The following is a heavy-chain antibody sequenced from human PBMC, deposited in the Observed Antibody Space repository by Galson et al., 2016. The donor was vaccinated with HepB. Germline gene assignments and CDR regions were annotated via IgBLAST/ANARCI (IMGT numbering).Heavy chain of an antibody. V-gene: IGHV1-69*10. CDR1: GGTFSSSA. D-gene: IGHD3-22*01. J-gene: IGHJ4*02. CDR3: ARTRYDSRGLLFSYFDY. CDR2: IIPILGIT. Sequence: SVKVSCKASGGTFSSSALSWVRLAPGQGLEWMGRIIPILGITNYAQKFHGRVTISADKSTTIAYMELSSLRSEDTAVYYCARTRYDSRGLLFSYFDYWGQGTLVTVSS.